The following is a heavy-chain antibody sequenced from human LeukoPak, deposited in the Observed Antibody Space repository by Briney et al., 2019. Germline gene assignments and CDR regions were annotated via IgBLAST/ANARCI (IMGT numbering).Heavy chain of an antibody. D-gene: IGHD3-16*01. CDR2: ISGSSDTT. CDR3: AKRIGGVNSFDH. Sequence: GGSLRLSCAGSGFTCSSYAMSWVRQAPGKGLEWVSVISGSSDTTYYADSVKGRFIISRDNSKNTLYLQMNSLRAEDTAVYYCAKRIGGVNSFDHWGQGTLVTVSS. J-gene: IGHJ4*02. V-gene: IGHV3-23*01. CDR1: GFTCSSYA.